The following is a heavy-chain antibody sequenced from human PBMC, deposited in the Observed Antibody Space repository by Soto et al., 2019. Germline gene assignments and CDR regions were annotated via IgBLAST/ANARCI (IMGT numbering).Heavy chain of an antibody. D-gene: IGHD3-22*01. CDR2: IYSGGST. J-gene: IGHJ4*02. CDR3: ARGPHRTYYYDSSGYPVPYYFDY. Sequence: GGSLRLSCAASGFTVSSNYMSWVRQAPGKGLEWVSVIYSGGSTYYADSVKGRFTISRDNSKNTLYLQMNSLRAEDTAVYYCARGPHRTYYYDSSGYPVPYYFDYWGQGTLVTVPS. V-gene: IGHV3-53*01. CDR1: GFTVSSNY.